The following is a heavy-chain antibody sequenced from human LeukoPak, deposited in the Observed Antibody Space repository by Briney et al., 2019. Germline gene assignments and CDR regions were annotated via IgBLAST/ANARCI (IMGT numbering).Heavy chain of an antibody. J-gene: IGHJ6*03. CDR3: ARIAVAGFMRYYYMDV. V-gene: IGHV1-18*01. D-gene: IGHD6-19*01. CDR1: GYTFTSYG. CDR2: ISAYNGNT. Sequence: ASVKVSCKASGYTFTSYGISWVRQAPGQGLEWMGWISAYNGNTNYAQKLQGRVTMTTDTSTSTAYMELRSLRSDDTAVYYCARIAVAGFMRYYYMDVWGKGATVTVSS.